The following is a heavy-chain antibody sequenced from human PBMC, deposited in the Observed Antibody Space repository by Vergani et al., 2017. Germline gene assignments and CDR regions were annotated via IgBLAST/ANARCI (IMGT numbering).Heavy chain of an antibody. V-gene: IGHV4-38-2*02. CDR2: LHHNGAT. CDR3: ATGAGPFDI. Sequence: QVQLKESGPGLVKPSETLSLTCTVYNFFISSNAYYWGWIRQAPGRGLEWIGSLHHNGATSHNPSLRSRVTMSVDTSKNQFSLKLTSVTAADTAVYYCATGAGPFDIWGQGTLVTVSS. J-gene: IGHJ4*02. D-gene: IGHD7-27*01. CDR1: NFFISSNAYY.